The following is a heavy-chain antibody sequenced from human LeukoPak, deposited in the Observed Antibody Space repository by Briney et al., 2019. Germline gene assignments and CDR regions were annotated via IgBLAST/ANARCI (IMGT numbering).Heavy chain of an antibody. CDR2: TYYRSKWYY. J-gene: IGHJ3*01. CDR1: GDTVSSNSAV. V-gene: IGHV6-1*01. CDR3: ARGFALDF. Sequence: SHTLSLTCDISGDTVSSNSAVWNWIRQSPSRGLEWLGRTYYRSKWYYDYAVSVKSRITISPDTSKNQFSLQLNSVTADDTAVYYCARGFALDFWGQGTMVTVSS.